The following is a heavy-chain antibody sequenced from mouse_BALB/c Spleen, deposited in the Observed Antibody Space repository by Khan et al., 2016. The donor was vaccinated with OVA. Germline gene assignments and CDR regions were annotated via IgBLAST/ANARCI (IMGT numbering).Heavy chain of an antibody. CDR2: IDPENGDT. CDR3: NTGYFDY. CDR1: GFNIKDYY. J-gene: IGHJ2*01. D-gene: IGHD4-1*01. V-gene: IGHV14-4*02. Sequence: VQLKQSGAELVRSGASVKLSCTASGFNIKDYYMHWVKQRPEQGLEWIGWIDPENGDTEYAPKFQGKATMTADTSSNTAYLQLSSLTSEDTAVYSCNTGYFDYWGQGTTLTVSS.